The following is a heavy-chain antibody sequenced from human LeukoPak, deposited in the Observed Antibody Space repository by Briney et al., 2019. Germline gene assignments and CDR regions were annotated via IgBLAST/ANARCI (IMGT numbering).Heavy chain of an antibody. CDR1: GGSFSGYY. D-gene: IGHD5-12*01. V-gene: IGHV4-34*01. Sequence: ASETLSLTCAVYGGSFSGYYWSWIRQPPGKGLEWIGEINHSGSTNYNPSLKSRVTISVDTSKNQFSLKLSSVTAADTAVYYCAIEDSGYDQSIDYWGQGTLVTVSS. CDR3: AIEDSGYDQSIDY. CDR2: INHSGST. J-gene: IGHJ4*02.